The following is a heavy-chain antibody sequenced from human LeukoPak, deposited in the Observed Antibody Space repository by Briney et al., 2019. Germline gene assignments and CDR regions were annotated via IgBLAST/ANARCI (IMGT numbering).Heavy chain of an antibody. CDR3: AKGRDKYQLLSKNWFDP. D-gene: IGHD2-2*01. CDR1: GFTFDDYA. CDR2: ISWNSGSI. Sequence: GRSLGLSCAASGFTFDDYAMHWVRQAPGKGLEWVSGISWNSGSIGYADSVKGRFTISRDNAKNSLYLQMNSQRAEDTALYYCAKGRDKYQLLSKNWFDPWGQGTLVTVSS. V-gene: IGHV3-9*01. J-gene: IGHJ5*02.